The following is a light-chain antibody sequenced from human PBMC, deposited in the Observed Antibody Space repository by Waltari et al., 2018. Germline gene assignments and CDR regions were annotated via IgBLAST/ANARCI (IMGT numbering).Light chain of an antibody. J-gene: IGKJ2*01. V-gene: IGKV3-11*01. CDR2: EAS. CDR3: QQRSNWPYT. CDR1: QSVSSY. Sequence: EIVLTQSPATLSLSPGERATPSCRASQSVSSYLAWYQQKPGQAPRLLIYEASTRATGIPARFSGSGSGTDFTLTISSLEPEDFAVYYCQQRSNWPYTFGQGTKLEIK.